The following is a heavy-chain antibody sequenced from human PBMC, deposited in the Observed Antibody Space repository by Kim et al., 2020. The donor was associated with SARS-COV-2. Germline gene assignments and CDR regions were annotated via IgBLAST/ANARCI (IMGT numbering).Heavy chain of an antibody. V-gene: IGHV3-15*01. CDR3: TTDVGDYLDY. D-gene: IGHD4-17*01. Sequence: TTDYATPVKGRFTISRDDSKTTLYLQMNSLKTEDTAVYYCTTDVGDYLDYWGQGTLVTVSS. J-gene: IGHJ4*02. CDR2: TT.